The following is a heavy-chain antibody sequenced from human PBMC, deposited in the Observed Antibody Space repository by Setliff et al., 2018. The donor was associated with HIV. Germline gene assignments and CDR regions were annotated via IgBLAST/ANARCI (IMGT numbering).Heavy chain of an antibody. J-gene: IGHJ6*02. CDR1: GDSITNNVYY. CDR3: ASSRGETYPHVD. CDR2: IYYSGST. Sequence: SETLSLTCTVSGDSITNNVYYWGWIRQPPGKGLEWIGSIYYSGSTYYNPSLKSRVTISADTSKDHLSLNLTSVTAADTAVYYCASSRGETYPHVDWSQGTTVTVSS. V-gene: IGHV4-39*02.